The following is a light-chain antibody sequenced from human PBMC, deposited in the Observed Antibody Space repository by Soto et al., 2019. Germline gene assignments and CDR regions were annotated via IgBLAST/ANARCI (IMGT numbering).Light chain of an antibody. J-gene: IGKJ5*01. CDR1: QSVSSN. Sequence: EIVMTQSPVTLSVSPGERATLSCRASQSVSSNLAWYQQRPGQTPRLLIYGTSNRATGTPARFSGSGSGTEFTLTISSLQSEDFAVYYCQQYNNWLSLTCGQGTRLEIK. V-gene: IGKV3D-15*01. CDR2: GTS. CDR3: QQYNNWLSLT.